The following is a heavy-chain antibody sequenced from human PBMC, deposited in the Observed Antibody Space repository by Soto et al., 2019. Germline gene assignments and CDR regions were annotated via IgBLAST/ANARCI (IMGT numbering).Heavy chain of an antibody. CDR3: ASIGIAVALGYYYYGMDV. CDR1: GGTFSSYA. Sequence: QVQLVQSGAEVKKPGSSVKVSCKASGGTFSSYAISWVRQAPGQGLEWMGGIIPIFGTANYAQKFQGRVTITADESTSTAYMELSSLRCEDTAVYCCASIGIAVALGYYYYGMDVWGKGTTVTVSS. V-gene: IGHV1-69*01. J-gene: IGHJ6*04. D-gene: IGHD6-19*01. CDR2: IIPIFGTA.